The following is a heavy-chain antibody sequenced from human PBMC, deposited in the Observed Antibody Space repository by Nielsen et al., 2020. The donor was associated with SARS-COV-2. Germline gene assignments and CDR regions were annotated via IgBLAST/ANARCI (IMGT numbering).Heavy chain of an antibody. V-gene: IGHV4-59*01. D-gene: IGHD5-18*01. CDR3: ARVDTAMAYDAFDI. CDR2: IYYSGST. Sequence: SETLSLTCTVSGGSIGSYYWSWIRQPPGKGLEWIGYIYYSGSTNYNPSLKSRVTISVDTSKNQFSLKLSSVTAADTAVYYCARVDTAMAYDAFDIWGQGTMVTVSS. J-gene: IGHJ3*02. CDR1: GGSIGSYY.